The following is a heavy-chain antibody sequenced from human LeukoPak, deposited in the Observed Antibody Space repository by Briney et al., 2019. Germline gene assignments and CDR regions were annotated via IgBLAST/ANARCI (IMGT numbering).Heavy chain of an antibody. CDR2: INPNSGGT. D-gene: IGHD3-9*01. CDR3: ARVLRYFDWPDY. J-gene: IGHJ4*02. CDR1: GYTFTGYY. Sequence: ASVKVSCKASGYTFTGYYMHWVRQAPRQGLEWMGWINPNSGGTNYAQKFQGWVTMTRDTSISTAYMELSRLRSDDTAVYYCARVLRYFDWPDYWGQGTLVTVSS. V-gene: IGHV1-2*04.